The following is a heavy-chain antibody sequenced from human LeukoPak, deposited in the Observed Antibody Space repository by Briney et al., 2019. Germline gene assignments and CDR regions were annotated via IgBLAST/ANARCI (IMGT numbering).Heavy chain of an antibody. V-gene: IGHV4-59*01. D-gene: IGHD2-15*01. J-gene: IGHJ6*03. Sequence: SETLSLTCTVSGGSISSYYWSWTRQPPGKGLEWIGYIYYSGSTNYNPSLKSRVTISVDTSKNQFSLKLSSVTAADTAVYYCARVPRLGYCSGGSCYGLGRYYYYYYMDVWGKGTTVTVSS. CDR1: GGSISSYY. CDR3: ARVPRLGYCSGGSCYGLGRYYYYYYMDV. CDR2: IYYSGST.